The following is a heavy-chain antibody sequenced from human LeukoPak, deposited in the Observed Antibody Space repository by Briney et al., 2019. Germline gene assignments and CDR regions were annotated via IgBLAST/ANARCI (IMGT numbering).Heavy chain of an antibody. J-gene: IGHJ4*02. D-gene: IGHD2-2*02. V-gene: IGHV4-61*01. CDR3: ARGINCSSTSCYINLFDY. Sequence: SETLSLTCTVSGGSVSSGSYYWSWIRQPPGKGLEWIGYIYYSGSTNYNPSLKSRVTISVDTSKNQFSLKLSSVTAADTAVYYCARGINCSSTSCYINLFDYWGQGTLVTVSS. CDR2: IYYSGST. CDR1: GGSVSSGSYY.